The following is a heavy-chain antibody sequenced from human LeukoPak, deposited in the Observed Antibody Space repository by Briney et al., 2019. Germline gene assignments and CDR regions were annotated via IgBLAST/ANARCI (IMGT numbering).Heavy chain of an antibody. CDR3: ARGGTEGHAFDI. J-gene: IGHJ3*02. CDR2: IYHSGGT. D-gene: IGHD1-1*01. V-gene: IGHV4-38-2*02. CDR1: GYSISNSYY. Sequence: SETLSLTCTVSGYSISNSYYWGWLRQPPGKGLEWIGSIYHSGGTNYNPSLKSRVAISVDTSKNQFSLKLSSVTATDTAVYYCARGGTEGHAFDIWGQGTMVTVSS.